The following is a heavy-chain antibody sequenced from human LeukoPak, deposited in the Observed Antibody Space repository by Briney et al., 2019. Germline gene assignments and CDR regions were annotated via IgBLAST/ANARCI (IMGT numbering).Heavy chain of an antibody. CDR2: IKQDGSEK. CDR1: GFTFSSYS. CDR3: ARGGVKQTTGGY. Sequence: GGSLRLSCAASGFTFSSYSMNWVRQAPGKGLEWVANIKQDGSEKYYVDSVKGRFTISRDNAKNSLYLQMNSLRAEDTAVYYCARGGVKQTTGGYWGQGTLVTVSS. D-gene: IGHD4-11*01. J-gene: IGHJ4*02. V-gene: IGHV3-7*01.